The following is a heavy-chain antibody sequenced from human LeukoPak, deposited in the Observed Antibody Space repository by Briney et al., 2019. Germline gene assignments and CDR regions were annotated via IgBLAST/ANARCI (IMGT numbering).Heavy chain of an antibody. CDR3: AREPKGYMVRGGYYYYMDV. V-gene: IGHV3-20*04. Sequence: GGSLRLSCAASGFTFDDYGMSWVRQAPGKGLEWVSGINWNGGSTGYADSVKGRFTISRDNAKNSLYLQMNSLRAEDTAVYYCAREPKGYMVRGGYYYYMDVWGKGTTVTVSS. CDR1: GFTFDDYG. CDR2: INWNGGST. D-gene: IGHD3-10*01. J-gene: IGHJ6*03.